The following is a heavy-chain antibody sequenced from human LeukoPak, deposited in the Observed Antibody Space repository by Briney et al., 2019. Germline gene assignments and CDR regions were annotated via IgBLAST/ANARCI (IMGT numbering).Heavy chain of an antibody. D-gene: IGHD6-19*01. Sequence: GASVKVSCKASGYTFTSYAMHWVRQAPGQRLEWMGWINAGNGNTKYSQKFQGRVTITRDTSASTAYMELSSLRSEDTAVYYCARDISGYSSGWYGAFDIWGQGTMVTVSS. CDR3: ARDISGYSSGWYGAFDI. V-gene: IGHV1-3*01. CDR2: INAGNGNT. J-gene: IGHJ3*02. CDR1: GYTFTSYA.